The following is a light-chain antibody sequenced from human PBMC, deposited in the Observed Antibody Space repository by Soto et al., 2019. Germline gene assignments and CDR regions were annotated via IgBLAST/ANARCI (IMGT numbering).Light chain of an antibody. CDR2: DAS. J-gene: IGKJ4*01. CDR1: QSVSSY. V-gene: IGKV3-11*01. Sequence: EIVLTQSPATLSLSPGERATLSCRASQSVSSYLAWYQQKPGQAPRLLIYDASNRATGIPARFSGSGSGTDFPLTIGSLEPEDFAVYYCQQGSNWYALTFGGGTKVEIK. CDR3: QQGSNWYALT.